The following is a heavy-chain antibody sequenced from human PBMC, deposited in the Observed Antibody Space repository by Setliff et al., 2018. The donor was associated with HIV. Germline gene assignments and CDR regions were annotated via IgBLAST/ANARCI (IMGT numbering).Heavy chain of an antibody. Sequence: SETLSLTCIVSGDSINSGGYYWSWIRQRPGKALEWIGHIYYSGNTHYSPSLKSRLTMSLDRSQNHFSLRLRSVTAADAAVYYCARGGYNGYESPFDDWGLGTLVTVSS. D-gene: IGHD5-12*01. CDR2: IYYSGNT. V-gene: IGHV4-31*03. J-gene: IGHJ4*02. CDR1: GDSINSGGYY. CDR3: ARGGYNGYESPFDD.